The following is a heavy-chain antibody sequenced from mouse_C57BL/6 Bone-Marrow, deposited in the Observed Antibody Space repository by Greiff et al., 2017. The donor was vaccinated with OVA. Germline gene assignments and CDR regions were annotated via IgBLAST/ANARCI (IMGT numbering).Heavy chain of an antibody. D-gene: IGHD2-3*01. J-gene: IGHJ3*01. Sequence: EVKLMESGGGLVQPKGSLKLSCAASGFSFNTYAMNWVRQAQGKGLEWVARIRSKSNNYATYYADSVKDRFTISRDDSESMLYLQMNNLKTEDTAMYYCVRDGYYQFAYWGQGTLVTVSA. CDR3: VRDGYYQFAY. CDR2: IRSKSNNYAT. CDR1: GFSFNTYA. V-gene: IGHV10-1*01.